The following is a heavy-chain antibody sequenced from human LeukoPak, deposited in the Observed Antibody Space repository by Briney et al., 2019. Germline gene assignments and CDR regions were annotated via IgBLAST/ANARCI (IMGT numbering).Heavy chain of an antibody. Sequence: SETLSLTCTVSGGSISSYNWSWIRQPAGKGLEWIGRIYTSGSTNYNASLKSRVSMSVDTSKNQFSLKLSSVTAAATAVFYCARENSGSYREFDYWGQGTRVTVSS. CDR1: GGSISSYN. D-gene: IGHD1-26*01. CDR2: IYTSGST. CDR3: ARENSGSYREFDY. V-gene: IGHV4-4*07. J-gene: IGHJ4*02.